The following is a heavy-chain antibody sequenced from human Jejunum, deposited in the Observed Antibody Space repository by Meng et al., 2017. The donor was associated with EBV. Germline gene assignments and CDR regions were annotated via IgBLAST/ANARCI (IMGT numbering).Heavy chain of an antibody. CDR1: GFTFSNAW. V-gene: IGHV3-15*01. Sequence: EVRWVEAGGGLVTPGESLRLSCVASGFTFSNAWMSWIRQAPGKGLEWVGRIKRKIDGEATDYTAPVKGRFTISRDDSKNTVYLQMNSLKTEDTAVYYCFDHAYWGQGTLVTVSS. CDR3: FDHAY. CDR2: IKRKIDGEAT. J-gene: IGHJ4*02.